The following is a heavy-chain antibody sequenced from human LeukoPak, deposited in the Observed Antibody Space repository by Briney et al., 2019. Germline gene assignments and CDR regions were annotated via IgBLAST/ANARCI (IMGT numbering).Heavy chain of an antibody. J-gene: IGHJ4*02. CDR2: VKKDGNQ. D-gene: IGHD4-17*01. CDR3: VGGPDYGDRLDYFVY. V-gene: IGHV3-7*01. CDR1: GFTFTRHW. Sequence: GGSLRLSCAASGFTFTRHWMGWVRQAPGKGLEWVASVKKDGNQFYLASVEGRLIISRDNARNSLSYQMISLRVDDAAIYFCVGGPDYGDRLDYFVYWRQASLVAVCS.